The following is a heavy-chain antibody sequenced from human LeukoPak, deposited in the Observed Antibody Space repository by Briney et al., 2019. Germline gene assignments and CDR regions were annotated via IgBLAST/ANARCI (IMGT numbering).Heavy chain of an antibody. Sequence: PSETLSLTCTVSGFSISSGYYWGWIRQPPGKGPEWIGNIYHSGSTYYNPSLKSRVTTSLDTSKNQFSLKLTSVTAADTAVYYCARDKGDRQYNWFDPWGQGTLVTVSS. CDR3: ARDKGDRQYNWFDP. J-gene: IGHJ5*02. CDR1: GFSISSGYY. V-gene: IGHV4-38-2*02. CDR2: IYHSGST. D-gene: IGHD3-22*01.